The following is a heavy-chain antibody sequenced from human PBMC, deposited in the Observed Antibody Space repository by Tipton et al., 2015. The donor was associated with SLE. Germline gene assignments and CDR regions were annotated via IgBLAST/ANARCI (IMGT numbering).Heavy chain of an antibody. CDR3: ARDGESVGGVIPYY. J-gene: IGHJ4*02. CDR1: GGSITSSY. Sequence: TLSLTCAVSGGSITSSYWSWIRQPPGKGLEWIGYIYYSGSTNYNPSLKSRVTISVDTSKNQFSLKLSSVTAADTAVYYCARDGESVGGVIPYYWGQGTLVTVSS. D-gene: IGHD3-16*02. CDR2: IYYSGST. V-gene: IGHV4-59*01.